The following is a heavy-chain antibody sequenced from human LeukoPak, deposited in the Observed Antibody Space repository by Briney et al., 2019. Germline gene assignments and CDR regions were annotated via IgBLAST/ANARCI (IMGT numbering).Heavy chain of an antibody. CDR2: ISSSGSTI. J-gene: IGHJ4*02. CDR1: GFTVSSYE. Sequence: AGGSLRLSCAASGFTVSSYEMNWVRQAPGKGLEWVSYISSSGSTIYYADSVKGRFTISRDNAKNSLYLQMNSLRAEDTAVYYCAREDYGDYDYDYWGQGTLVTVSS. V-gene: IGHV3-48*03. D-gene: IGHD4-17*01. CDR3: AREDYGDYDYDY.